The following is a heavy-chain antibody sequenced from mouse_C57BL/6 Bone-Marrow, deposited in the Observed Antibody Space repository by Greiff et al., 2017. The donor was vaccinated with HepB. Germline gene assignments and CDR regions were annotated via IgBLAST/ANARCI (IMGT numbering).Heavy chain of an antibody. CDR1: GYTFTSYW. V-gene: IGHV1-55*01. J-gene: IGHJ2*01. Sequence: VQLQQPGAELVKPGASVKMSCKASGYTFTSYWITWVKQRPGQGLEWIGDIYPGSGSTNYNEKFKSKATLTVDTSSNTAYMQLSSLTSEDSAVYYCARRNYSNYRDDYWGQGTTLTVSS. CDR2: IYPGSGST. D-gene: IGHD2-5*01. CDR3: ARRNYSNYRDDY.